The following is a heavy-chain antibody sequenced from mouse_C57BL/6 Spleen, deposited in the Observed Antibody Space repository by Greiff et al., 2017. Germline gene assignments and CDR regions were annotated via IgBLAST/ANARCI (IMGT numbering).Heavy chain of an antibody. CDR2: IRNKANNHAT. Sequence: EVKLEESGGGLVQPGGSMKLSCAASGFTFSDAWMDWVRQSPEKGLEWVAEIRNKANNHATYYAESVKGRFTISRDDSKSSVYLQMNSLRAEDTGIYYCTISPFGLRRGYWYFDVWGTGTTVTVSS. V-gene: IGHV6-6*01. CDR1: GFTFSDAW. D-gene: IGHD2-4*01. CDR3: TISPFGLRRGYWYFDV. J-gene: IGHJ1*03.